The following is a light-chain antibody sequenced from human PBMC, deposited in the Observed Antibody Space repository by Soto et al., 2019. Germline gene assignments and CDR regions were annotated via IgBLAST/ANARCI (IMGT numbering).Light chain of an antibody. V-gene: IGKV1-9*01. Sequence: IQLTQSPSSLSASVGDRVTITCRASQDIAIYLAWYQQKPGKAPELLIYAASTLQSGVPSRFSGSGSGTDFTLTISCLQSEDFATYYCQQYYIFPRTFGQGTKVDI. CDR1: QDIAIY. J-gene: IGKJ1*01. CDR3: QQYYIFPRT. CDR2: AAS.